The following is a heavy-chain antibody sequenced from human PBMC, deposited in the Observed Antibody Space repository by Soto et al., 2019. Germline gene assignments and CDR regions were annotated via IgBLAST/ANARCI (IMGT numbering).Heavy chain of an antibody. CDR1: GYTFTGYY. Sequence: ASVKVSCQASGYTFTGYYMHWVRQPPGQELEWMGWINPNSGGTNNPQKFQGWVTMTRDTSIRTAYMELSRLRSDDTAVYYFASGPPMYSSGWYREPELYYFDYWGQGTLVTVSS. V-gene: IGHV1-2*04. J-gene: IGHJ4*02. D-gene: IGHD6-19*01. CDR2: INPNSGGT. CDR3: ASGPPMYSSGWYREPELYYFDY.